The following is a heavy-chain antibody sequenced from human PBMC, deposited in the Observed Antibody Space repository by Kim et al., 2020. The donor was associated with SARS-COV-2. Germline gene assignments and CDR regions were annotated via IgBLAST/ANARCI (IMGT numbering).Heavy chain of an antibody. D-gene: IGHD2-21*02. V-gene: IGHV3-33*06. CDR3: AKTVGVYYYYGMDV. Sequence: YADSVKGRFTISRDNSKNTLYLQMNSLRAEDTAVYYCAKTVGVYYYYGMDVWGQGTTVTVSS. J-gene: IGHJ6*02.